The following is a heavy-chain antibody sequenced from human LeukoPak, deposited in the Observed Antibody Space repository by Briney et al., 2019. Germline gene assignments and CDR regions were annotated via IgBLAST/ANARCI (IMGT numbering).Heavy chain of an antibody. V-gene: IGHV3-23*01. CDR3: AKGVDYCSGGSCPADY. CDR1: GFTFSSYA. Sequence: TGGSLRLSCAASGFTFSSYAMSWVRQAPGKGLEWVSGISGSGGSTYYADSVKGRFTISRDNSKNTLFLQMNSLRAEDMAVYYCAKGVDYCSGGSCPADYWGPGTLVTVSS. J-gene: IGHJ4*02. D-gene: IGHD2-15*01. CDR2: ISGSGGST.